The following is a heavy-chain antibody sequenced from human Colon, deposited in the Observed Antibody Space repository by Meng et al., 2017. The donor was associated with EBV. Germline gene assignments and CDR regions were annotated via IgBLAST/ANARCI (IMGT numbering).Heavy chain of an antibody. Sequence: QGQMQEAGTGLVKPSQTLSLTCAVSGDSISSTDYYWSWVRQPPGKGLEWTGYIYYSGSRYYNPSLKSRVTISVDTSKNQFSLKLSSVTAADTAVYYCARVTGKIYYDGSGYPEAFDYWGQGTLVTVSS. J-gene: IGHJ4*02. CDR2: IYYSGSR. D-gene: IGHD3-22*01. CDR1: GDSISSTDYY. V-gene: IGHV4-30-4*01. CDR3: ARVTGKIYYDGSGYPEAFDY.